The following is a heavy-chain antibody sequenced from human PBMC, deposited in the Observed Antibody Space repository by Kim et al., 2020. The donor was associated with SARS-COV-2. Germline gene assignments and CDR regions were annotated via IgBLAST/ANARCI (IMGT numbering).Heavy chain of an antibody. CDR2: IYYSGST. D-gene: IGHD3-3*01. Sequence: SETLSLTCTVSGGSISSYYWSWIRQPPGKGLEWIGYIYYSGSTNYNPSLKSRVTISVDTSKNQFSLKLSSVTAADTAVYYCARGPDDFWSSFDYWGQGTLVTVSS. CDR3: ARGPDDFWSSFDY. CDR1: GGSISSYY. V-gene: IGHV4-59*01. J-gene: IGHJ4*02.